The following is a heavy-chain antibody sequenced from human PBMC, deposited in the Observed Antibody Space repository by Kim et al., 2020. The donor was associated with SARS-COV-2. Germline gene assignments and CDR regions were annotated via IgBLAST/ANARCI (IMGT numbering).Heavy chain of an antibody. Sequence: KGRFTISRDNSKNSLYLQMNSLRAEDTAVYYCARIPYYDDSSGSGRWFDPWGQGTLVTVSS. CDR3: ARIPYYDDSSGSGRWFDP. J-gene: IGHJ5*02. V-gene: IGHV3-53*01. D-gene: IGHD3-22*01.